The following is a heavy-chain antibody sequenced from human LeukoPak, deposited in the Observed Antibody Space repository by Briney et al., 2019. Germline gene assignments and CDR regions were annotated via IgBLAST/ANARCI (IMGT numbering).Heavy chain of an antibody. CDR1: GGTFSSCA. D-gene: IGHD3-9*01. CDR2: IIPIFGTA. J-gene: IGHJ4*02. CDR3: ALQPRYFDWFLV. V-gene: IGHV1-69*13. Sequence: ASVKVSCKASGGTFSSCAINWLRPPPGQGLEWMGGIIPIFGTANYAQKFQGRVTITADESTSTGYMELSSLRSEDTAVYYCALQPRYFDWFLVWGQGTLVSVSS.